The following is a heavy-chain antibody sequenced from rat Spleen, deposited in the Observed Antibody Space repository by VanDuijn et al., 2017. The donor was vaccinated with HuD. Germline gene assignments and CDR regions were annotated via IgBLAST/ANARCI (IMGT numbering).Heavy chain of an antibody. D-gene: IGHD1-12*02. J-gene: IGHJ2*01. CDR3: TRDHMMVVIRD. CDR2: IWAGGST. V-gene: IGHV2-72*01. CDR1: GFSLTSNG. Sequence: QVQLKESGPGLMQPSETLSLTCTVSGFSLTSNGVGWIRQPLGKGLVWMGTIWAGGSTNYNSAVQSRLSISRDTSKNQVFLKMNSLQTDDTGTYYCTRDHMMVVIRDWGQGVMVTVSS.